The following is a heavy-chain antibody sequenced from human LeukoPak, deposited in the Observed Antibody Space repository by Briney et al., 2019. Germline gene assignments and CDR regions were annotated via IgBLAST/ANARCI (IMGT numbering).Heavy chain of an antibody. V-gene: IGHV5-51*01. D-gene: IGHD2-21*02. CDR3: ARQGSHIVVVTANFDAFDI. Sequence: GESLKISCKGSGYSFTSYWIGWVRQMPGKGLEWMGIIYPGDSDTRYSPSFQGQVTISADKSISTAYLQWSSLKASDTAVYYCARQGSHIVVVTANFDAFDIWGQGTMVTVSS. J-gene: IGHJ3*02. CDR2: IYPGDSDT. CDR1: GYSFTSYW.